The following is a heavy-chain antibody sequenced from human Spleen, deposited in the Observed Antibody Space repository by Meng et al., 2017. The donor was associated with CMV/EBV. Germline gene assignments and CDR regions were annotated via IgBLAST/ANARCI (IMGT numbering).Heavy chain of an antibody. Sequence: GVSLRLSCAASGFTFSSYAMHWVRQAPGKGLEWVAITSYDGSNKYYADSVKGRFTISRDNSKDTLYLQMNSLRGEDTAVFYCAGGPHGGIDYWGQGTVVTVSS. V-gene: IGHV3-30-3*01. CDR3: AGGPHGGIDY. J-gene: IGHJ4*02. CDR2: TSYDGSNK. CDR1: GFTFSSYA.